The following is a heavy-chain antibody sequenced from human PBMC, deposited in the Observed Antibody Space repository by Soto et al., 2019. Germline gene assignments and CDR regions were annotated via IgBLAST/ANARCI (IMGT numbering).Heavy chain of an antibody. Sequence: SETLSLTCAVSGYSISSGYYWGWLRQPPGKGLEWIGSIYHGGSTYYNPSLKSRVTLSVDTSKNQFSVRLNSVTASDTAVYYCAPLSVSLSGPYGIHVWGQGTTVTVSS. CDR1: GYSISSGYY. V-gene: IGHV4-38-2*01. J-gene: IGHJ6*02. CDR3: APLSVSLSGPYGIHV. D-gene: IGHD2-15*01. CDR2: IYHGGST.